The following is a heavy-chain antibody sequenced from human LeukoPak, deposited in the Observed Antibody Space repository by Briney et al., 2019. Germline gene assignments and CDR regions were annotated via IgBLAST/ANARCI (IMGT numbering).Heavy chain of an antibody. Sequence: SETLSLTCTVSGGSISSGGYYWSWIRQHPGKGLEWIGYIYYSGSTYCNPSLKSRVTISVDTSKNQFSLKLSSVTAADTAVYYCASGGDYYDSSGYYYFGSFDYWGQGTLVTVSS. CDR3: ASGGDYYDSSGYYYFGSFDY. V-gene: IGHV4-31*03. CDR1: GGSISSGGYY. J-gene: IGHJ4*02. D-gene: IGHD3-22*01. CDR2: IYYSGST.